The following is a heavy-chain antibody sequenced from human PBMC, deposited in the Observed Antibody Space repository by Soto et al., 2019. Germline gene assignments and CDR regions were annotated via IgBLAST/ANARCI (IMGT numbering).Heavy chain of an antibody. Sequence: PSETLSLTCTVSGGSISSGGYYWSWIRQHPGKGLEWIGEINYSGSTYYNPSLKSRVTISVDTSKNQFSLKLSSVTAADTAVYYCARGDGVVVPAELDNWFDPWGQGTLVTVSS. CDR3: ARGDGVVVPAELDNWFDP. D-gene: IGHD2-2*01. V-gene: IGHV4-31*03. J-gene: IGHJ5*02. CDR2: INYSGST. CDR1: GGSISSGGYY.